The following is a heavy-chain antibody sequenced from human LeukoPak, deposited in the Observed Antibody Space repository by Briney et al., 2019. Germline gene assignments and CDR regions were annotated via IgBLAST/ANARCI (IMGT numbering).Heavy chain of an antibody. CDR3: ASDPHSAAANWFDP. CDR2: ISDDGNYI. J-gene: IGHJ5*02. CDR1: GFTFSGYA. Sequence: GGSLRLSCAASGFTFSGYAMNWVRQAPGKGLEWVSSISDDGNYIYYGDSVKGRFTISRDNANNSLDLQMHSLRAEDTAVYYCASDPHSAAANWFDPWGQGTLVTVSS. V-gene: IGHV3-21*01. D-gene: IGHD6-13*01.